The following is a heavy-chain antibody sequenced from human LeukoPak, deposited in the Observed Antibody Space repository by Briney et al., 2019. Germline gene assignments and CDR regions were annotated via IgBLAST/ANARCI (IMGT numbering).Heavy chain of an antibody. J-gene: IGHJ4*02. V-gene: IGHV4-59*01. CDR3: ARGDILTGYYPFDY. CDR2: IYYSGST. Sequence: SETLSLTCTVSGGSISSYYWSWIRQPPGKGLEWIGYIYYSGSTNYNPSLKSRVTISVDTSKNQFSLKLSPVTAADTAVYYCARGDILTGYYPFDYWGQGTLVTVSS. D-gene: IGHD3-9*01. CDR1: GGSISSYY.